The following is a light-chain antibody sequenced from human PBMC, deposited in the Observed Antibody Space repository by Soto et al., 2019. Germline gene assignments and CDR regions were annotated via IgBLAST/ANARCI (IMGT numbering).Light chain of an antibody. J-gene: IGKJ1*01. CDR3: QQYGDSPRT. CDR2: GAS. Sequence: EIVLTQSPGTLSLSPGERATLSCRASQSVSSTYLAWYQQRPGQAPRLLICGASSRATGIPERFSGSGSGTDFTLTISRLEPEDFAVYYCQQYGDSPRTFGQGTKVEIK. CDR1: QSVSSTY. V-gene: IGKV3-20*01.